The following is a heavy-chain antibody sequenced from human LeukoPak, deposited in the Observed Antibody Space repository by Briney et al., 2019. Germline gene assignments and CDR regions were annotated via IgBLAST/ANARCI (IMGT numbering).Heavy chain of an antibody. D-gene: IGHD6-13*01. CDR1: GYTFTSYG. V-gene: IGHV1-18*01. CDR3: ARDRVEAAAGHGFDY. J-gene: IGHJ4*02. CDR2: ISAYNGNT. Sequence: APVKVSCKASGYTFTSYGISWVRQAPGQGLEWMGWISAYNGNTNYAQKLQGRVTMTTDTSTSTAYMELRSLRSDDTAVYYCARDRVEAAAGHGFDYWGQGTLVTVSS.